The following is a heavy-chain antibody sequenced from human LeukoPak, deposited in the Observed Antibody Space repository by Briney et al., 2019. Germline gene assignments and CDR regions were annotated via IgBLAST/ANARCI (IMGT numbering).Heavy chain of an antibody. CDR2: INSDGSII. V-gene: IGHV3-74*01. CDR1: GFTFSTYW. CDR3: VLVTTGS. Sequence: GGSLRLSCAASGFTFSTYWMHWVRQAPGKGLVWVSRINSDGSIINYADSVKGQFTISRDNAKNTLYLHMNSLRAEDTAVYYCVLVTTGSWGQGTMVTVS. J-gene: IGHJ3*01. D-gene: IGHD4-17*01.